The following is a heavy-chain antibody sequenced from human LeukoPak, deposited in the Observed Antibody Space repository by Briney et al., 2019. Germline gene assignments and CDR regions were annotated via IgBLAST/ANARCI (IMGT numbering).Heavy chain of an antibody. Sequence: SVKVSCKASGGTFSSYAISWVRQAPGQGLEWMGGIIPIFGTANYAQKFQGRVTITADESTSTAYMELSSLRSEDTAVYYCARRVLRRGYSGYEGLDYWGQGTLVTVSS. D-gene: IGHD5-12*01. V-gene: IGHV1-69*13. CDR3: ARRVLRRGYSGYEGLDY. CDR1: GGTFSSYA. J-gene: IGHJ4*02. CDR2: IIPIFGTA.